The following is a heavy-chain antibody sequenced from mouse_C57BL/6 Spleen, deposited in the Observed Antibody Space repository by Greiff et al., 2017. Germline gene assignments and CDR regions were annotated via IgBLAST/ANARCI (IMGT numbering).Heavy chain of an antibody. Sequence: VQLQQSGAELVRPGASVTLSCKASGYTFTDYEMHWVKQTPVHGLEWIGAIDPETGGTAYNQKFKGKAILTADKSSSTAYMELRSLTSEDSAVYYCTREGDNYYGSSPFAYWGQGTLVTVSA. CDR1: GYTFTDYE. D-gene: IGHD1-1*01. CDR2: IDPETGGT. J-gene: IGHJ3*01. V-gene: IGHV1-15*01. CDR3: TREGDNYYGSSPFAY.